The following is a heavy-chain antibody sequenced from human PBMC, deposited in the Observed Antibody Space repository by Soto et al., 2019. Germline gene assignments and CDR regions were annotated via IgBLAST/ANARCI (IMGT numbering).Heavy chain of an antibody. CDR1: GYTFTDYD. V-gene: IGHV1-2*02. Sequence: ASVRVSCKASGYTFTDYDMHWVRQAPGQGLEWMGWINPKTGGTNYVQKFQGRVTMTRDTSITTAYMELSRLRSDDTAVYYCARYVVGCDFFDFWGQGTLVTVSS. D-gene: IGHD1-26*01. J-gene: IGHJ4*02. CDR3: ARYVVGCDFFDF. CDR2: INPKTGGT.